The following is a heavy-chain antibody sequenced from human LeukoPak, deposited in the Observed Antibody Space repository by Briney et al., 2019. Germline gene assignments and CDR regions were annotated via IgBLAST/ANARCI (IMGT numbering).Heavy chain of an antibody. J-gene: IGHJ4*02. CDR2: IYHSGST. V-gene: IGHV4-39*07. CDR1: GGSISSSSYY. CDR3: ARGVARSSKFHFSYYFDY. D-gene: IGHD6-6*01. Sequence: PSETLSLTCPVSGGSISSSSYYWGWIRQPPGKGLEWIGSIYHSGSTYYNPSLKSRVTISVDTSKNQFSLNLSSVTAADTAVYYCARGVARSSKFHFSYYFDYWGQGTLVTVSS.